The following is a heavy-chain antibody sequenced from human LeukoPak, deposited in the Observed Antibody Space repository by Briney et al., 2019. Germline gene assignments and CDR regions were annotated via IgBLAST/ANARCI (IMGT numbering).Heavy chain of an antibody. CDR1: GYSFTSYW. J-gene: IGHJ4*02. V-gene: IGHV5-51*01. Sequence: GESLKISCKGSGYSFTSYWIGWVRQMPGKGLEWMGITYPGDSDTRCNPFFQGQVIISADKSISTAYLQWRSLKASDTAMYYCARRAGEWEILDYWGQGTPVTVSS. D-gene: IGHD1-26*01. CDR3: ARRAGEWEILDY. CDR2: TYPGDSDT.